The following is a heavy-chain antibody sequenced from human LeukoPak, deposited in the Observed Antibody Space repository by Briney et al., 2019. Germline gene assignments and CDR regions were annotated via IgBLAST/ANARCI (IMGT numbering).Heavy chain of an antibody. D-gene: IGHD3-10*01. CDR3: ARDYGRSRDYGMDV. V-gene: IGHV3-74*01. CDR2: INSDGSST. J-gene: IGHJ6*02. CDR1: GFTFSNYW. Sequence: VQPGRSPRLSCAASGFTFSNYWMHWVRQAPGKGLVWVSRINSDGSSTTYADSVKGRFTISRDNAKNTLYLQMNSLRAEDTAVYYCARDYGRSRDYGMDVWGQGTTVTVSS.